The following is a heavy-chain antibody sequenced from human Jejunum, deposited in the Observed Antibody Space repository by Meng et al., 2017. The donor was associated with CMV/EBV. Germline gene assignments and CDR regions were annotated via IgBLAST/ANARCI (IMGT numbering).Heavy chain of an antibody. Sequence: QDAGPGLVKPPETLPLTCTGSGDSISSGRPFWGWIRQAPGKGLEWIATIHYTETTHYNPSLKSRITISVDTSKNQISLKVNFVTAADTAMYYCAADISTAWFYYWGQGTLVTVSS. CDR3: AADISTAWFYY. V-gene: IGHV4-39*07. J-gene: IGHJ4*02. CDR1: GDSISSGRPF. CDR2: IHYTETT. D-gene: IGHD2-2*01.